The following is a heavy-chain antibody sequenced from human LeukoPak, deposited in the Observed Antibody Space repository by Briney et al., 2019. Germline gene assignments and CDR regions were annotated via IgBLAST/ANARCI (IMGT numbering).Heavy chain of an antibody. CDR2: MYNGGNT. Sequence: SETLSLTCSVSGHSLSRSTYYWGWIRQPPGKGLEWIGNMYNGGNTHYNPSLKSRLTMSIDTSRNQFSLKLSSVTAADTAVYYCATLRDCSGGSCYWYYFDYWGQGTLVTVSS. D-gene: IGHD2-15*01. J-gene: IGHJ4*02. V-gene: IGHV4-39*07. CDR3: ATLRDCSGGSCYWYYFDY. CDR1: GHSLSRSTYY.